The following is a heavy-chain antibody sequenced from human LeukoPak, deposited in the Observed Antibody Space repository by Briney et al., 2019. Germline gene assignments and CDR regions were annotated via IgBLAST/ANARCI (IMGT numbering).Heavy chain of an antibody. CDR3: AREPPYGTWSLDY. Sequence: GGSLRLSCAASGFTFSSYDMHWVRQAPGKGLEWLSYINSGSNSINYADSVKGRFIISRDNAKNSLYLQMNSLRAEDTALYYCAREPPYGTWSLDYWGQGALVTVSS. V-gene: IGHV3-48*01. J-gene: IGHJ4*02. CDR1: GFTFSSYD. D-gene: IGHD2-15*01. CDR2: INSGSNSI.